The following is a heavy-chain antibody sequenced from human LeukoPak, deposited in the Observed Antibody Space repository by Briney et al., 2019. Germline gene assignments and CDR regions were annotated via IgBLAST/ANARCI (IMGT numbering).Heavy chain of an antibody. CDR3: ARVDRSGWSFQH. D-gene: IGHD6-19*01. CDR2: ISYSGST. Sequence: SETLSLTCTVSGGSISSYYWTWIRQSPGKGLEWVGYISYSGSTNSNPSLKGRVTISVDTSKNQFSLKLSSVTAADTAVYYCARVDRSGWSFQHWGQGTLVTVSS. J-gene: IGHJ1*01. CDR1: GGSISSYY. V-gene: IGHV4-59*08.